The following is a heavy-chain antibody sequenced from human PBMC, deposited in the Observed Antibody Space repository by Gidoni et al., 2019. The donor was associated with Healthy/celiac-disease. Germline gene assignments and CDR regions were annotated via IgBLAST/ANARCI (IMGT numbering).Heavy chain of an antibody. D-gene: IGHD2-15*01. Sequence: QVQLQQWCAGLLKPSETLSLTCAVYGGSFSGYYWCWIRQPPGKGLEWIGAVNHSGSTNYNPSLKSRVTISVDTSKTQFSLKLSSVTAADTAVYYCARGVVRYCSGGSCPVEWFDPWGQGTLVTVSS. CDR1: GGSFSGYY. CDR3: ARGVVRYCSGGSCPVEWFDP. J-gene: IGHJ5*02. CDR2: VNHSGST. V-gene: IGHV4-34*01.